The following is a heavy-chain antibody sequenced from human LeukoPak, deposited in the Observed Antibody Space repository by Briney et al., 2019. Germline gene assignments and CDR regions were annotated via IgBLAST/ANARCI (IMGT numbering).Heavy chain of an antibody. J-gene: IGHJ4*02. CDR1: GGSISSHY. CDR3: ASGRWLQAFDY. D-gene: IGHD5-24*01. Sequence: SETLSLTCTVSGGSISSHYWSWIRQPPGKGLEWIGYIYYSGSINYNPSLKSRVTISVDTSKNQFSLKLSSVTAADTAVYYCASGRWLQAFDYWGQGTLVTVSS. V-gene: IGHV4-59*11. CDR2: IYYSGSI.